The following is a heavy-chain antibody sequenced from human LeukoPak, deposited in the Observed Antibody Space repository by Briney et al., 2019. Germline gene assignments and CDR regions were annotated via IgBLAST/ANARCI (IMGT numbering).Heavy chain of an antibody. CDR3: ARAPKRLATVTTYYYFDY. D-gene: IGHD4-17*01. CDR1: GYTFTSYD. Sequence: GASVKVSCKASGYTFTSYDINWVRQATGQGLEWMGWMNPNSGNTGYAQKFQGRVTMTRKTSISTAYMELSSLRSEDTGVYYCARAPKRLATVTTYYYFDYWGQGTLVTVSS. CDR2: MNPNSGNT. V-gene: IGHV1-8*01. J-gene: IGHJ4*02.